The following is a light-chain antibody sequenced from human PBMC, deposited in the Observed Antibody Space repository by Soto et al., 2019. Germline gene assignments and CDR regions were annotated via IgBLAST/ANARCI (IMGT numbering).Light chain of an antibody. V-gene: IGKV1-5*01. CDR2: DAS. J-gene: IGKJ2*01. Sequence: DIQMTQSPSTLSASVGDRVTITCRARQSISSWLDWYQQKPGKAPNLLIYDASILDRGVPSRFSGSGSGTEFTLTISSLQPDDFATDYCQQYNSYSPMYTFGQGTKLEIK. CDR3: QQYNSYSPMYT. CDR1: QSISSW.